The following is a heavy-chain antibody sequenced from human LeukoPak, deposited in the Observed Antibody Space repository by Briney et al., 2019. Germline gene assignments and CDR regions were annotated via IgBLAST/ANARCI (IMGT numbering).Heavy chain of an antibody. Sequence: SETLSLTCTVSGGSISSYYWSWIRQPPGNGLEWIGYIYYSGSTNYNPSLKSRVTISVDTSKNQFSLKLSSVTAADTAVYYCARSGALVGATRHYFDYWGQGTLVTVSS. CDR3: ARSGALVGATRHYFDY. J-gene: IGHJ4*02. D-gene: IGHD1-26*01. CDR1: GGSISSYY. CDR2: IYYSGST. V-gene: IGHV4-59*08.